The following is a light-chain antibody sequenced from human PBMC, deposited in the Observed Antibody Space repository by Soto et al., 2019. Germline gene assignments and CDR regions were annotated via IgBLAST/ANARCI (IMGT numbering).Light chain of an antibody. CDR1: QTILSSSNNKNY. V-gene: IGKV4-1*01. CDR3: QQYYSIPWT. CDR2: WAS. Sequence: DIVMTQSPDSLAVSLGERATINCRSSQTILSSSNNKNYLAWYQQKLGQPPRLLIYWASTRESGVPDRFSGSGSGTDFTLTISSLQAEDVAIYYCQQYYSIPWTFSQATKVEI. J-gene: IGKJ1*01.